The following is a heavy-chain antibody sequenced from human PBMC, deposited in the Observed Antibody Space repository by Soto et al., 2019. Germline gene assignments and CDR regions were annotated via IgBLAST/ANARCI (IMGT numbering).Heavy chain of an antibody. CDR1: GFTFSHYY. CDR3: ARDLGDYSDYYYGMDV. CDR2: ISSSSSLI. Sequence: GGSLRLSCAASGFTFSHYYMTWIRQAPGKGLEWVSYISSSSSLIYYADSVKGRFTISRDNAKNSLYLQMNSLRDEDTAVYYCARDLGDYSDYYYGMDVWGQGTTVTVSS. J-gene: IGHJ6*02. D-gene: IGHD4-4*01. V-gene: IGHV3-11*04.